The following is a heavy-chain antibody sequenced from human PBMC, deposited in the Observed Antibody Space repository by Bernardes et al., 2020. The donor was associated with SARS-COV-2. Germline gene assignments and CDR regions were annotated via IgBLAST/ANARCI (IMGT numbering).Heavy chain of an antibody. J-gene: IGHJ5*02. Sequence: GGSLRLSCAASGFSFSNYWMHWVRQAPGKGLVWVSRINGDGRSTSYADSVKDRFTISRDNAKNTLYLQMNSLRAEDTAVYYCARDPTWDSPPGWFDPWGQGTLVTVSS. CDR2: INGDGRST. CDR3: ARDPTWDSPPGWFDP. D-gene: IGHD1-26*01. V-gene: IGHV3-74*01. CDR1: GFSFSNYW.